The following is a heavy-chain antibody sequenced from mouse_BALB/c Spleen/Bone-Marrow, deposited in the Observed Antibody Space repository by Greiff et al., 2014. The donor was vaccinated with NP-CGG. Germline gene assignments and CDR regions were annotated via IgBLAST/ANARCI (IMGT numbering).Heavy chain of an antibody. D-gene: IGHD1-1*01. J-gene: IGHJ4*01. CDR1: GYTFSSYW. CDR3: AREGITTVVEMDY. V-gene: IGHV1-9*01. CDR2: ILPGSGNT. Sequence: QVQLKESGAELMKPGASVKTSCKATGYTFSSYWIEWVKQRPGHGLEWIGEILPGSGNTNYNEKFKDKATFTADTSSNTAYMQLSSLTSEDSAVYYCAREGITTVVEMDYWGQGTSVTVSS.